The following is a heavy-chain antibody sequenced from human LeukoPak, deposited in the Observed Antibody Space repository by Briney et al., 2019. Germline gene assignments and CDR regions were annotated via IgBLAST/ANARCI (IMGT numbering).Heavy chain of an antibody. Sequence: GGSLRLSCAASGFTFSSYWMSWVRQAPGKGLEWVANIKQDGSQKYYVDSVKGRFTISRDNSKSTLCLQMNSLRAEDTAVYYCAKQLGYCSDGSCYSPYWGQGTLVTVSS. CDR1: GFTFSSYW. CDR2: IKQDGSQK. J-gene: IGHJ4*02. V-gene: IGHV3-7*03. D-gene: IGHD2-15*01. CDR3: AKQLGYCSDGSCYSPY.